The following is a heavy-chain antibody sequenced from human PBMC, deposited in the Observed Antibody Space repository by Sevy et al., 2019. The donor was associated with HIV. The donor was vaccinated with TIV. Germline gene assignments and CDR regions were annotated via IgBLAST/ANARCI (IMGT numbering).Heavy chain of an antibody. V-gene: IGHV3-30*18. CDR2: IPYDGSSK. CDR1: GFTFSSYA. D-gene: IGHD3-22*01. Sequence: GGSLRLSCAASGFTFSSYAMHWVRQAPGKVLEWVAAIPYDGSSKYYADSVKGRLTISRDNSKNILYLQMNSLRAEDTALYYCAKGQTDYYDTSGPVDYWGQGTLVTVSS. CDR3: AKGQTDYYDTSGPVDY. J-gene: IGHJ4*02.